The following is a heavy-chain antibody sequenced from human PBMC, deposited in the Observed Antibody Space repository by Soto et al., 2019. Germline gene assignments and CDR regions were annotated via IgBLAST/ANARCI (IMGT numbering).Heavy chain of an antibody. Sequence: SETLSLTCTVSGGSISSSSYYWGWIRQPPGKGLEWIGSIYYSGSTNYNPSLKSRVTISVDTSKNQFSLKLSSVTAADTAVYYCAAPKNYDSSGGYWGQGTLVTVSS. CDR1: GGSISSSSYY. D-gene: IGHD3-22*01. CDR2: IYYSGST. V-gene: IGHV4-39*07. CDR3: AAPKNYDSSGGY. J-gene: IGHJ4*02.